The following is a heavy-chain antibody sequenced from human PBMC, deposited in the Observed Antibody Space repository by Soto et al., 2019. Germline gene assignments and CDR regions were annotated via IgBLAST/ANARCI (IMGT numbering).Heavy chain of an antibody. J-gene: IGHJ4*02. CDR1: GYSFTSYW. CDR3: ARRSRDCMTLSCPTYYFDS. V-gene: IGHV5-51*01. D-gene: IGHD2-2*01. CDR2: IYPSDSDT. Sequence: GESLKISCKASGYSFTSYWIGWVRQMPGEGLEWMGMIYPSDSDTRYSPSFQGQVSISADKSITTAYLQWRRLEASDTAVYYCARRSRDCMTLSCPTYYFDSWGQGTLVTVYS.